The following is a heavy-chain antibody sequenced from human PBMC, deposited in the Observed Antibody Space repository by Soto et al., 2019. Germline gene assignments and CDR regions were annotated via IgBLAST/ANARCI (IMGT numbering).Heavy chain of an antibody. CDR1: GDSSVSSSSYY. CDR2: IYYTGNT. D-gene: IGHD2-15*01. CDR3: ASEVSSTDGMDV. J-gene: IGHJ6*02. Sequence: SETLSLTCTVSGDSSVSSSSYYWGWIRQPPGKGLEWIGSIYYTGNTFYSPSFRSRLAISVDTSKSQFSLKLRSVTAADTATYYCASEVSSTDGMDVWGQGTTVTVS. V-gene: IGHV4-39*01.